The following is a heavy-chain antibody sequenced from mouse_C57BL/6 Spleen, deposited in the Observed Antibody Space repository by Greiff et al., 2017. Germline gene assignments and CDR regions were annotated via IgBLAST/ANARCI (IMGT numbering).Heavy chain of an antibody. D-gene: IGHD2-1*01. V-gene: IGHV2-2*01. CDR2: IWSGGST. CDR3: ARTPIYYDYAMDY. J-gene: IGHJ4*01. CDR1: GFSLTSYG. Sequence: VMLVESGPGLVQPSQSLSITCTVSGFSLTSYGVHWVRQSPGKGLEWLGVIWSGGSTDYNAAFISRLSISKDNSKSQVFFKMNSLQADDTAIYYCARTPIYYDYAMDYWGQGTSVTVSS.